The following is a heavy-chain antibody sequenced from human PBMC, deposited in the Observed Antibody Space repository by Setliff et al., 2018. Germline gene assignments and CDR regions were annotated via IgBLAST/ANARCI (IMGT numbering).Heavy chain of an antibody. CDR1: GGSFSGYY. D-gene: IGHD2-2*01. V-gene: IGHV4-34*01. Sequence: PSETLSLTCAVYGGSFSGYYWSWIRQPPGKGLEWIGGIYYSGSSYHNPSLKSRVTISVDMSKNQFSLKLSSVTAADTAVYYCARIPASLYYFDYWGQGTLVTVSS. CDR3: ARIPASLYYFDY. CDR2: IYYSGSS. J-gene: IGHJ4*02.